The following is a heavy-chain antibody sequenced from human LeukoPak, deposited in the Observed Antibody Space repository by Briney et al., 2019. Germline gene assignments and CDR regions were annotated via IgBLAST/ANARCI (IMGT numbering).Heavy chain of an antibody. D-gene: IGHD6-19*01. V-gene: IGHV2-70*04. CDR1: GFSLSTSGMR. CDR2: IDWGDDK. CDR3: ARTQYSSGWYYFDY. J-gene: IGHJ4*02. Sequence: SGPALVKPTQTLTLTCTFSGFSLSTSGMRVSWIRQPPGKALEWLARIDWGDDKFYSTSLKTRLTISKDTSKNQVVLTMTNMDPVDTATYYCARTQYSSGWYYFDYWGQGTLVTVSS.